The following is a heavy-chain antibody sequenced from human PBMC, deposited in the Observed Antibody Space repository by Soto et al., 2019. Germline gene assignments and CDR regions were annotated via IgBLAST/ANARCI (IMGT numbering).Heavy chain of an antibody. CDR3: AQGPLLYSSSPLGYHYGMDV. Sequence: QVQLVESGGGVVQPGRSLRLSCAASGFIFSNYGMHWVRQAPGKGLVWVAAISYEGSNKYYADSVKGRFTVSRDNSKNTLYLQMNSLRAEDTAVYYCAQGPLLYSSSPLGYHYGMDVWGQGTTVTVSS. CDR2: ISYEGSNK. CDR1: GFIFSNYG. D-gene: IGHD6-13*01. J-gene: IGHJ6*02. V-gene: IGHV3-30*03.